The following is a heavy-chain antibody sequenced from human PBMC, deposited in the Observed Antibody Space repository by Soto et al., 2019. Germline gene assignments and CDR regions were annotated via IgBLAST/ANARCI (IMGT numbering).Heavy chain of an antibody. V-gene: IGHV6-1*01. J-gene: IGHJ4*02. CDR2: KYYRSKWYN. D-gene: IGHD6-19*01. CDR1: GDSVSSNSAA. Sequence: SQTLSLTCALSGDSVSSNSAAWNWIRQSPSRGLEWLGRKYYRSKWYNDYAVSVKSRITINPDTSKNKFSLQLNSVTPEDTAVYYCLRDGIAVAGTEVFGPNFAFPGQGTLVTGSS. CDR3: LRDGIAVAGTEVFGPNFAF.